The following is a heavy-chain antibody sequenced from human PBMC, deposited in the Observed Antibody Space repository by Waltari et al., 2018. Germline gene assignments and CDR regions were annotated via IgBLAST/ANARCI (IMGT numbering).Heavy chain of an antibody. CDR2: ISYDGSNK. V-gene: IGHV3-30-3*01. CDR3: ASPPTPTMVQGVKTPLDY. D-gene: IGHD3-10*01. J-gene: IGHJ4*02. Sequence: QVQLVESGGGVVQPGRSLRLSCAASGFTFSSYAMHWVRQAPGKGLEWVAVISYDGSNKDYADSVKGRFTISRDNSKNTLYLQMNSLRAEDTAVYYCASPPTPTMVQGVKTPLDYWGQGTLVTVSS. CDR1: GFTFSSYA.